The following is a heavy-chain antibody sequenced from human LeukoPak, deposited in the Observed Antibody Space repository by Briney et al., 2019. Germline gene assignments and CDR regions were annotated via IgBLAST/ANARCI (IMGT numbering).Heavy chain of an antibody. CDR2: MNPNSGNT. CDR1: GYTFTSYD. V-gene: IGHV1-8*01. Sequence: GASVKVSCKASGYTFTSYDINWVRQATGQGLEWMGWMNPNSGNTGYAQKFQGRVTMTRSTSISTAYMELSSLRSEDTAVYYCARSVRRDIVVDDAFDIWGQGTMVTVSS. J-gene: IGHJ3*02. CDR3: ARSVRRDIVVDDAFDI. D-gene: IGHD2-2*01.